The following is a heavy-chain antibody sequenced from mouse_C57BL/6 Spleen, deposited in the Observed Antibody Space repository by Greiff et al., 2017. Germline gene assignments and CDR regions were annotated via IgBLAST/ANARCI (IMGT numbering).Heavy chain of an antibody. CDR1: GYSFTSYY. CDR3: ARDDYDSFAY. CDR2: IYPGSGNT. D-gene: IGHD2-4*01. J-gene: IGHJ3*01. Sequence: VQLQQSGPELVKPGASVKISCKASGYSFTSYYIHWVKQRPGQGLEWIGWIYPGSGNTKYNEKFKGKATLTADTSSSTAYMQLSSLTSEDSAVYYCARDDYDSFAYWGQGTLVTVSA. V-gene: IGHV1-66*01.